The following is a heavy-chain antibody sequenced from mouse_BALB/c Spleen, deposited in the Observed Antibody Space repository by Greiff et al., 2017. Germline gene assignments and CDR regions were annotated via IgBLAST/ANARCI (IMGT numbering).Heavy chain of an antibody. CDR1: GYTFTSYW. J-gene: IGHJ4*01. CDR2: IYPGDGDT. V-gene: IGHV1-87*01. Sequence: VKLMESGAELARPGASVKLSCKASGYTFTSYWMQWVKQRPGQGLEWIGAIYPGDGDTRYTQKFKGKATLTADKSSSTAYMQLSSLASEDSAVYYCARTYGYAMDYWGQGTSVTVSS. CDR3: ARTYGYAMDY. D-gene: IGHD1-1*01.